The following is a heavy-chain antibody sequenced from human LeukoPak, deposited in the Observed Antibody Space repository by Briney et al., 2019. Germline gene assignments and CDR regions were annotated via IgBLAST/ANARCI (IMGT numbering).Heavy chain of an antibody. Sequence: GESLKISCKGSGYSFTSYWIGWVRQMPGKGLEWMGIIYPGDSDTRYSPSFQGQVTISADKSISTAYLQWSSLEASDTAMYYCARIRKYYGSGSYFGYFDYWGQGTLVTVSS. CDR1: GYSFTSYW. J-gene: IGHJ4*02. CDR3: ARIRKYYGSGSYFGYFDY. V-gene: IGHV5-51*01. D-gene: IGHD3-10*01. CDR2: IYPGDSDT.